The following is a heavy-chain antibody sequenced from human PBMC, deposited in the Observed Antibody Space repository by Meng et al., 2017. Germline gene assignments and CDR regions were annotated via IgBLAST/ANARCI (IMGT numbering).Heavy chain of an antibody. Sequence: QVHLAESALGLVEPSGTLSRTSAASGGSISSNNWGSWVRQPPGKGLEWIGEVYHNGNANYNPSLKSRVTISVDKSKNQFSPKLSFVAAADTAIYYCARELDAVGVTAYDLWGQGTLVTVSS. CDR2: VYHNGNA. D-gene: IGHD2-21*02. CDR3: ARELDAVGVTAYDL. CDR1: GGSISSNNW. V-gene: IGHV4-4*02. J-gene: IGHJ4*02.